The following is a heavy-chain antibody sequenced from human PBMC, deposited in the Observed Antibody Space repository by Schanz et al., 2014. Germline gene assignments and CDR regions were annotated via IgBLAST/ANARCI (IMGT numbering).Heavy chain of an antibody. V-gene: IGHV4-4*02. CDR3: ARDRGHGDLPGDI. D-gene: IGHD4-17*01. Sequence: QVQLQESGPGLVKPSGTLSLTCAVSGASISSSNWWSWVRQPPGKGLEWIGRIYISGSTRFNPSLKSRVTISLDTAKNQVSLNLSSATAADTAVYYCARDRGHGDLPGDIWGQGTMVTVSS. CDR1: GASISSSNW. CDR2: IYISGST. J-gene: IGHJ3*02.